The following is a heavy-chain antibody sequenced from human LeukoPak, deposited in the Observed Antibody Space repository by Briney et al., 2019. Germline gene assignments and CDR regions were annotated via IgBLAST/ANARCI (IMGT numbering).Heavy chain of an antibody. CDR2: IHYSGST. V-gene: IGHV4-34*01. CDR3: AREDGSGSYYRNWFDP. D-gene: IGHD3-10*01. Sequence: SETLSLTCAVYGGSFSGYYWSWIRQPPGKGLEWIGSIHYSGSTYYNPSLKGRVTTSVDMSKNQFSLKLSSVTAADTAVSYCAREDGSGSYYRNWFDPWGQGTLVTVSS. CDR1: GGSFSGYY. J-gene: IGHJ5*02.